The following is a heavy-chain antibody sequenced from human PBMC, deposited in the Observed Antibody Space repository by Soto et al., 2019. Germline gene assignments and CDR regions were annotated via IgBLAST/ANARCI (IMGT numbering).Heavy chain of an antibody. CDR1: GFTFSIYD. D-gene: IGHD3-22*01. V-gene: IGHV3-48*02. Sequence: TGGSLRLSCVGSGFTFSIYDMNWVRQAPGKGLEWLSYISLSSTIYYADSVKGRFTISRDNAKNSLYLQMNSLRDEDTAVYYCARGYDRTKWGQGTLVTVSS. CDR3: ARGYDRTK. J-gene: IGHJ4*02. CDR2: ISLSSTI.